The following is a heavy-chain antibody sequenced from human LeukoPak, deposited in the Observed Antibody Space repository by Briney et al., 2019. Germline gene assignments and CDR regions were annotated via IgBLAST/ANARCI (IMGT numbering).Heavy chain of an antibody. Sequence: SETLSLTCTVSGGSISSYYWSWIRQPAGKGLEWIGRIYTSGSTNYNPSLKSRVTISVDTSKNQFSLKLSSVTAADTAVYYCARDRYSNNWFDPWGQGTLVTVSS. CDR1: GGSISSYY. V-gene: IGHV4-4*07. CDR3: ARDRYSNNWFDP. D-gene: IGHD4-4*01. J-gene: IGHJ5*02. CDR2: IYTSGST.